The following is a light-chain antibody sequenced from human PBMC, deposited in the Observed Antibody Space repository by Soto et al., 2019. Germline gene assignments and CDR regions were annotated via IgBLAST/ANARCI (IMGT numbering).Light chain of an antibody. V-gene: IGKV1-5*03. CDR3: QHYNSYSEA. CDR2: KAS. J-gene: IGKJ1*01. Sequence: DIQMTQSPSTLSGSVGDRVTITCRASQTISSWLAWYQQKPGKAPKLLIYKASTLKSGVPSRFSGSGSGTEFILSIGSLQPDDFATYYCQHYNSYSEALGQGTKVELK. CDR1: QTISSW.